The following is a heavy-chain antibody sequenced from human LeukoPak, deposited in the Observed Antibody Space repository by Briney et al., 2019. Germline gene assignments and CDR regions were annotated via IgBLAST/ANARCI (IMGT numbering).Heavy chain of an antibody. J-gene: IGHJ6*03. Sequence: GGSLRLSCAASGFTFSSYSMNWVRQAPGKGLEWVSYISSSSSTIYYADSVKGRFTISRDNAKNSLYLQMNSLRAEDTAVYYCARESPGYCSSTSCYYYYMDVWDKGTTVTVSS. CDR1: GFTFSSYS. CDR2: ISSSSSTI. D-gene: IGHD2-2*01. V-gene: IGHV3-48*04. CDR3: ARESPGYCSSTSCYYYYMDV.